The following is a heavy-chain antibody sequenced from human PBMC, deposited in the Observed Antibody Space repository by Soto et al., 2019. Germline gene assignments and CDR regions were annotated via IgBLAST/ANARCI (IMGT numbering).Heavy chain of an antibody. CDR3: AKGRSYYYYYGVDV. Sequence: GGSLRLSCAASGFTFRSCAMGWVRQAPGKGLEWVSDIIDSGASTYYADSVKGRFTISRDNSKSTLYLQMNSLRAEDTALYYCAKGRSYYYYYGVDVWGQGTTVTISS. CDR1: GFTFRSCA. CDR2: IIDSGAST. J-gene: IGHJ6*02. V-gene: IGHV3-23*01.